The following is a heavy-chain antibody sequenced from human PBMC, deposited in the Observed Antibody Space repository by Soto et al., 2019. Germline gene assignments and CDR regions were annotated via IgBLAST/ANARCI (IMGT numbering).Heavy chain of an antibody. CDR2: IIPIFGTA. D-gene: IGHD6-13*01. V-gene: IGHV1-69*06. Sequence: SVKVSCKASGGTFSSYAISWVRQAPGQGLEWMGGIIPIFGTANYAQKFQGRVTITADKSTSTAYMELSSLRSEDTAVYYCARAVTAGTIFDYWGRGTLVTVSS. CDR3: ARAVTAGTIFDY. CDR1: GGTFSSYA. J-gene: IGHJ4*02.